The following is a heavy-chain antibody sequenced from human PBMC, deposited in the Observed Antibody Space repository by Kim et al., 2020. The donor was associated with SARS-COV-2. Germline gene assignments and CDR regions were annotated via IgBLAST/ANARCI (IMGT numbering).Heavy chain of an antibody. Sequence: GGSLRLSCAASGFTFSGDWMSWVRQAPGKGPEWVASIKSDGNEQYYVDSVKGRFTISRDNAKKSLHLEMNSLRAEDTALYYCARAGNWGQGTLVTVSS. CDR1: GFTFSGDW. CDR3: ARAGN. CDR2: IKSDGNEQ. V-gene: IGHV3-7*03. J-gene: IGHJ4*02.